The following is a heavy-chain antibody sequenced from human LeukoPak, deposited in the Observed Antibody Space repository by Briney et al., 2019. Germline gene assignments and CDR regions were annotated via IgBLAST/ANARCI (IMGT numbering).Heavy chain of an antibody. CDR1: GGPISGYY. CDR2: IYYSGST. V-gene: IGHV4-39*01. D-gene: IGHD4-17*01. J-gene: IGHJ4*02. CDR3: ARTPLYGDED. Sequence: PSKTLSLTCTVSGGPISGYYWSWIRQPPGKGLEWIGSIYYSGSTYYNPSLKSRVTISVDTSNNQFSLKLRSVTAADTAVYYCARTPLYGDEDWGQGTLVTVSS.